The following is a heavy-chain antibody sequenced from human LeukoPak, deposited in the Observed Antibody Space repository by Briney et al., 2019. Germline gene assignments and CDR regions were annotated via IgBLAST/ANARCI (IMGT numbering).Heavy chain of an antibody. CDR2: IYYNGCT. J-gene: IGHJ4*02. V-gene: IGHV4-59*01. CDR1: GGSISSYY. CDR3: ARVRSTVRGVLDY. D-gene: IGHD3-10*01. Sequence: PSETLSLTCTVSGGSISSYYWSWIRQPPGKGLEWIGYIYYNGCTNYNPSLKSRVTISVDTSKNQFSLKLSSVTAADTAVYYCARVRSTVRGVLDYWGQGTLVTVSS.